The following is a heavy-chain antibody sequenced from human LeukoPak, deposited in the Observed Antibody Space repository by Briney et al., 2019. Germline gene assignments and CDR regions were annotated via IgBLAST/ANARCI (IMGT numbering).Heavy chain of an antibody. CDR1: GFTFSRYG. V-gene: IGHV3-33*01. J-gene: IGHJ3*02. CDR3: VRNTVTDDGFDI. Sequence: GGSLRLSCAASGFTFSRYGMHWVRQAPGKALEWVTVIWYDGSNENYADFVKGRFTISRDNSKNTLYLQMNSLRAEDTAVYYCVRNTVTDDGFDIWGQGTMVTVSP. CDR2: IWYDGSNE. D-gene: IGHD4-17*01.